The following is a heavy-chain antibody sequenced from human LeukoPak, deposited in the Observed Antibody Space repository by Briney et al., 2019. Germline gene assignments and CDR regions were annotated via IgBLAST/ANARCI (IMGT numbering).Heavy chain of an antibody. J-gene: IGHJ4*02. CDR3: AKKSPIFGVVIPLFDY. CDR2: ISASGRGT. V-gene: IGHV3-23*01. D-gene: IGHD3-3*01. CDR1: GFNFSSFV. Sequence: GGPLRLSCAGSGFNFSSFVMTWVRQAPGKGLEWVSSISASGRGTYYADSVKGRFTISRDNSKNTLYLQVNSLRAEDTAVYHCAKKSPIFGVVIPLFDYWGQGTLVTVSS.